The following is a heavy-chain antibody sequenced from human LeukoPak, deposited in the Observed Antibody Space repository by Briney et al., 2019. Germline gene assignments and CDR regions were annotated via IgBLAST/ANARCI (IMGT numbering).Heavy chain of an antibody. CDR1: GFTFSSYA. Sequence: GGSLRLSCAASGFTFSSYAMSWVRQAPGKGLEWVSTISSSGGTTYYADSVKGRFTISRDNSKNTLYLQMNSLRAEGTAVYYCMREIGAFDIWGQGTMVTVSS. CDR2: ISSSGGTT. CDR3: MREIGAFDI. J-gene: IGHJ3*02. V-gene: IGHV3-23*01.